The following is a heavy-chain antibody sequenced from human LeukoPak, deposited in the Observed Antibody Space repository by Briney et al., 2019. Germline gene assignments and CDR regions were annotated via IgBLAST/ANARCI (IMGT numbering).Heavy chain of an antibody. CDR2: IKQDGSQK. CDR3: ARENWANDY. Sequence: PGGSLRLSRAASGFTFTTYWMTWVRQAPGKGLEWVANIKQDGSQKYYVDSVKGRFTISRDNAKNSLYLQMNSLKAEDTAVYYCARENWANDYWGQGTLVTVSS. D-gene: IGHD7-27*01. CDR1: GFTFTTYW. J-gene: IGHJ4*02. V-gene: IGHV3-7*01.